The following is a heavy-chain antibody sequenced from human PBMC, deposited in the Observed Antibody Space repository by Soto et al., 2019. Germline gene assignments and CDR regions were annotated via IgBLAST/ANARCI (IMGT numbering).Heavy chain of an antibody. CDR3: ARDPPPPDY. Sequence: QVQLVQSGAEVKKPGASVKVSCKASGYTFASYAISWMRQAPGQGLEWMGWISAYNGNTNYAQKLQGRVTMTTDTSPSTAYMELRSVRSDDTAVYYCARDPPPPDYWGQGTLVTVSS. V-gene: IGHV1-18*01. CDR1: GYTFASYA. J-gene: IGHJ4*02. CDR2: ISAYNGNT.